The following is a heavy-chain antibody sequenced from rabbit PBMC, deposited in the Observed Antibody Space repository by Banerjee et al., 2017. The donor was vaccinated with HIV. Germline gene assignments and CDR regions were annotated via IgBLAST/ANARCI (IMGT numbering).Heavy chain of an antibody. Sequence: QEQVVESGGGLVTLGGSLKLSCKASGIDFSSYGINWVRQAPGKGLEWIGCISTGDGTTLYASWVNGRFTISSHNAQNTLYLQLTSLTAADTATYFCVRDPGVEYYFNLWGQGTLVTVS. CDR2: ISTGDGTT. J-gene: IGHJ4*01. CDR1: GIDFSSYG. D-gene: IGHD4-1*01. CDR3: VRDPGVEYYFNL. V-gene: IGHV1S47*01.